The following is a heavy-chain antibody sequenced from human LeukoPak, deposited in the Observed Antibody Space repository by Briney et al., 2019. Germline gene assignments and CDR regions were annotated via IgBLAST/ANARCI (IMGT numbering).Heavy chain of an antibody. CDR2: IWYDGSNK. J-gene: IGHJ4*02. Sequence: GGSLRLSCAASGFSVSANYMTWVRQAPGKGLEWVAVIWYDGSNKYYADSVKGRFTISRDNSKNTLYLQMNSLRAEDTAVYYCAREGQDSSSYYFDYWGQGTLVTVSS. CDR3: AREGQDSSSYYFDY. D-gene: IGHD3-22*01. V-gene: IGHV3-33*08. CDR1: GFSVSANY.